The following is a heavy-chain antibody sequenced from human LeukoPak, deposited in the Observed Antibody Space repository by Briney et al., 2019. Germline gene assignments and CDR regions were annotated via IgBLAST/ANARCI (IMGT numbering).Heavy chain of an antibody. CDR2: ISSSSSYI. Sequence: GGSLRLSCAASGFTFSSYSMNWVRQAPGKGLEWVSSISSSSSYIYYADSVKGRFTISRDNAKNSLYLQMNSLRAEDTAVYYCARDQEDSGSYSIDAFDIWGQGTMVTVSS. CDR1: GFTFSSYS. CDR3: ARDQEDSGSYSIDAFDI. D-gene: IGHD1-26*01. V-gene: IGHV3-21*01. J-gene: IGHJ3*02.